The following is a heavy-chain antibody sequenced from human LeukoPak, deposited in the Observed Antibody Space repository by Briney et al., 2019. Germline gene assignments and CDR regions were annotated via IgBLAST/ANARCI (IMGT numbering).Heavy chain of an antibody. Sequence: GGSLRLSCAASGFTFSGHWIHWVRQAPGMGLVWVSRINERGTDSMYAESVKGRFTISRDNAKNTVYLQMNSLRAEDTAVYYCVRDETLWTLDWWGQGTLVSVSS. D-gene: IGHD1-1*01. CDR3: VRDETLWTLDW. V-gene: IGHV3-74*03. CDR2: INERGTDS. CDR1: GFTFSGHW. J-gene: IGHJ4*02.